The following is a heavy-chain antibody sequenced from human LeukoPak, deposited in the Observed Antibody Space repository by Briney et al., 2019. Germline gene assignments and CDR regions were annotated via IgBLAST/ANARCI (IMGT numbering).Heavy chain of an antibody. Sequence: SETLSLTCTVSGGSISNNYWSWVRQPPGKGLEWIGYIYNSGSTNYNPSLKSRVTISVDTSKNQFSLKLSSVTAADTAVYYCARHAGLSYGFDYWGQGTPVTVFS. J-gene: IGHJ4*02. V-gene: IGHV4-59*08. D-gene: IGHD5-18*01. CDR3: ARHAGLSYGFDY. CDR2: IYNSGST. CDR1: GGSISNNY.